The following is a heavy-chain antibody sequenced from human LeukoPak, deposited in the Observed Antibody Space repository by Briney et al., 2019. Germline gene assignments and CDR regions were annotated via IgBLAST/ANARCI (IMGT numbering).Heavy chain of an antibody. CDR2: MNPNSGNT. CDR3: ARGRSSWYGRWFDP. V-gene: IGHV1-8*01. J-gene: IGHJ5*02. Sequence: ASVKVSCKASGYTFTSYDINWVRQATGQGLEWMGWMNPNSGNTGYAQKFQGRVTMTRNTSISTAYMELSSLRSEDTAVYYCARGRSSWYGRWFDPWGQGTLVTASS. CDR1: GYTFTSYD. D-gene: IGHD6-13*01.